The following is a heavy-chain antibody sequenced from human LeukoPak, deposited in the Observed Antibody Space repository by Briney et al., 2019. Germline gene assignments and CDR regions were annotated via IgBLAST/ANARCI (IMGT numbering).Heavy chain of an antibody. CDR2: IKQDGSEK. Sequence: GGSLRLSCAASGFTFSSYWMSWVRQAPGKGLEWVANIKQDGSEKYYVDSVKGRFTISRDNARNSLYLQMNSLRAEDTAVYYCARLQRIYYDPRAAAFDIWGQGTMVTVSS. CDR1: GFTFSSYW. CDR3: ARLQRIYYDPRAAAFDI. D-gene: IGHD3-22*01. V-gene: IGHV3-7*01. J-gene: IGHJ3*02.